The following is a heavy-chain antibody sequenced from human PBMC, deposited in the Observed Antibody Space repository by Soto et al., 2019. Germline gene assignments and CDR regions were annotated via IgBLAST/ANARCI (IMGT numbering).Heavy chain of an antibody. CDR1: GFTFSSYG. J-gene: IGHJ2*01. D-gene: IGHD3-16*01. Sequence: PGGSLRLSCAASGFTFSSYGMHWVRQAPGKGLEWVAAIKYDGSEKYYADTAKGRFTISRDSSKNTVYLQLNGLTAGDTAIYYCAKVAGGLGYFDLWGRGTLVTVSS. V-gene: IGHV3-33*06. CDR3: AKVAGGLGYFDL. CDR2: IKYDGSEK.